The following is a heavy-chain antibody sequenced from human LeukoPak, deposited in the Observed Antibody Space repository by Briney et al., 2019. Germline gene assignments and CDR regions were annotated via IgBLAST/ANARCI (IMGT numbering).Heavy chain of an antibody. Sequence: PSETLSLTCTVSGGSISSGSYYWSWIRQPAGMGLEWIGRIYTSGSTNYNPSLKSRVTISVDTSKNQFSLKLSSVTAADTAVYYCARFPSNLYYFDYWGQGTLVTVSS. V-gene: IGHV4-61*02. CDR2: IYTSGST. J-gene: IGHJ4*02. CDR1: GGSISSGSYY. CDR3: ARFPSNLYYFDY.